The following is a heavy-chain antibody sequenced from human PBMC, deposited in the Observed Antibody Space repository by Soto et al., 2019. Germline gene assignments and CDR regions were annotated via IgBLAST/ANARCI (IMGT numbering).Heavy chain of an antibody. CDR2: IIPLLRST. CDR1: GDSFSTYA. Sequence: QVQLVQSGAQVKKPGSSVKVSCKASGDSFSTYAVSWVRQAPGQGLEWMGKIIPLLRSTTYAQKFRGRVTITADETTSTDYMDLTSLTAEDTAVYYCATDTGIVAVPAAMGFDYWGQGTRVTVSS. V-gene: IGHV1-69*11. J-gene: IGHJ4*02. D-gene: IGHD2-2*01. CDR3: ATDTGIVAVPAAMGFDY.